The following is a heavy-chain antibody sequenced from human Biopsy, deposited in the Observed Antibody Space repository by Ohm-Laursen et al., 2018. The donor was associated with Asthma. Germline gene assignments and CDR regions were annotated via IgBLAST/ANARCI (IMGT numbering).Heavy chain of an antibody. CDR2: INSDGSST. V-gene: IGHV3-74*01. J-gene: IGHJ4*02. CDR3: ARGPAWQQLDN. D-gene: IGHD6-13*01. Sequence: SLRLSCAATGFTFSSYAMNWVRQAPGKGLVWVSRINSDGSSTSYADSVKGRFTISRDNAKNTLYLEMNSLRAEDTAVYYCARGPAWQQLDNWGQGTLVTVSS. CDR1: GFTFSSYA.